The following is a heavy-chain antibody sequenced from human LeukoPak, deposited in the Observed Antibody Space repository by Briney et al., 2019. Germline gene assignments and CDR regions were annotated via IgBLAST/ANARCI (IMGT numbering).Heavy chain of an antibody. J-gene: IGHJ3*02. CDR3: ARPKIGYSYVDAFDI. CDR1: GYSISSGYY. V-gene: IGHV4-38-2*01. CDR2: IYHSGST. D-gene: IGHD5-18*01. Sequence: SETLSLTCAGSGYSISSGYYGGWTRKPAGEGLEGIGNIYHSGSTYYNPSLKSRVTISVDTSKNQFSLKLSSVTAADTAVYYCARPKIGYSYVDAFDIWGQGTMVTVSS.